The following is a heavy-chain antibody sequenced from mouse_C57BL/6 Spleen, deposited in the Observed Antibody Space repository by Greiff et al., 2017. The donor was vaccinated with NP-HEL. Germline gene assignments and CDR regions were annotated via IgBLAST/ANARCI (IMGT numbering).Heavy chain of an antibody. J-gene: IGHJ2*01. CDR3: ARSPATTVVAFDY. V-gene: IGHV1-12*01. CDR1: GYTFTSYN. Sequence: QVQLKESGAELVRPGASVKMSCKASGYTFTSYNMPWVKQTPRQGLEWIGAIYPGNGDTSYNQKFKGKATLTVDKSSSTAYMRLSRLTSEDSAVYFCARSPATTVVAFDYWGQGTTLTVSS. CDR2: IYPGNGDT. D-gene: IGHD1-1*01.